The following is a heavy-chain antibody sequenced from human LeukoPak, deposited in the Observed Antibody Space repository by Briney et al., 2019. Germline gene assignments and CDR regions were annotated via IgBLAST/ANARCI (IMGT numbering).Heavy chain of an antibody. V-gene: IGHV4-38-2*02. Sequence: SETLSLTCTVSGYSISSGYYWGWIRQPPGKGLEWIGSIYHSGSTYYNPSLKSRVTISVDTSKNQFSLKLSSVTAADTAVYYCARDLGIAVAGTLFDYWGQGTLVTVSS. CDR2: IYHSGST. CDR1: GYSISSGYY. CDR3: ARDLGIAVAGTLFDY. D-gene: IGHD6-19*01. J-gene: IGHJ4*02.